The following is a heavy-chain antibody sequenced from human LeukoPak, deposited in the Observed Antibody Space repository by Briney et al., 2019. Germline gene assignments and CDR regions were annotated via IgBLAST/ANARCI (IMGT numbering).Heavy chain of an antibody. V-gene: IGHV3-74*01. Sequence: GGSLRLSCAASGFTFTTYWMHWVRQVPGKGLVWVSRINSDASTINYADSVKGRFTISRDNAKNTLYLQMNNLRAEDTAVYYCAREDCTIGAVCSSLLDHWGRGTLVTVSS. D-gene: IGHD2-8*01. J-gene: IGHJ4*02. CDR2: INSDASTI. CDR3: AREDCTIGAVCSSLLDH. CDR1: GFTFTTYW.